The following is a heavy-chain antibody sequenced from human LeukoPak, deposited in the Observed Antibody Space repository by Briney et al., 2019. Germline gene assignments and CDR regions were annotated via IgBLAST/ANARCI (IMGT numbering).Heavy chain of an antibody. Sequence: GGSLRLSCAVSGFTVSSNYMNWVRQAPGKGLEWVSVIYSGGSTYYADSVKGRFTISRDNSKNALYLQMNSLRAEDTAVYYCVRDCGWFHFDLWGQGTLVTVSS. CDR3: VRDCGWFHFDL. CDR1: GFTVSSNY. D-gene: IGHD3-10*01. J-gene: IGHJ4*02. V-gene: IGHV3-66*01. CDR2: IYSGGST.